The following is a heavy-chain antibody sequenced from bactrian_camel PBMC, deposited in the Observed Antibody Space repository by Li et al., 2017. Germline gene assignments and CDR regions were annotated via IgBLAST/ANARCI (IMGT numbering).Heavy chain of an antibody. Sequence: HVQLVESGGGSVQGGGYLKLACTYAGSTIYSAYHMGWFRQAPGNECELVSTISTDGSTYYADSVKGRFTISHDNAKNSVDLQMNKLKPDDTAKYHCAATGQMLKVAGCRTQGTQVTVS. D-gene: IGHD1*01. V-gene: IGHV3S53*01. CDR2: ISTDGST. J-gene: IGHJ4*01. CDR1: GSTIYSAYH.